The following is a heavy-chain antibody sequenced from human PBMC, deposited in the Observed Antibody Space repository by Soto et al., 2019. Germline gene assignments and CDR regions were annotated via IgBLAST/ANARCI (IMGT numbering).Heavy chain of an antibody. J-gene: IGHJ4*02. Sequence: SETLSLTCTVSGGSITSSSYYWGWIRQPPGKGLEWIGGVYYSGRSYYNPSLKSRVTMSVNTSKNQFSLTLNSVTAADAAVYYCARQRTTVVTQAYFDHWGQGTLVTVSS. CDR1: GGSITSSSYY. CDR2: VYYSGRS. V-gene: IGHV4-39*01. D-gene: IGHD4-17*01. CDR3: ARQRTTVVTQAYFDH.